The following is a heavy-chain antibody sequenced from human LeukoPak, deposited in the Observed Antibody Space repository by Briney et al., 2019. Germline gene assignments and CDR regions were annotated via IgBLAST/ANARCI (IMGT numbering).Heavy chain of an antibody. CDR2: IIASSANT. CDR1: GGTLSRSA. Sequence: ASVKVSCKASGGTLSRSAISWVRQAPGQGLEWMGGIIASSANTNYAQKLQGRVTMTTDTSTSTAYMELRSLRSDDTAVYYCARAWRRYDAFDGWGQGTMVTVSS. J-gene: IGHJ3*01. CDR3: ARAWRRYDAFDG. V-gene: IGHV1-18*01.